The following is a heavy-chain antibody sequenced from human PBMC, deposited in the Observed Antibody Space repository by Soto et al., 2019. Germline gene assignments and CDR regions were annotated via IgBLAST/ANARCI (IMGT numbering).Heavy chain of an antibody. J-gene: IGHJ4*02. V-gene: IGHV4-34*01. Sequence: QVQLQQWGAGLLKPSETLSLTCAVYGGSFSGYYWSWIRQPPGKGLEWIGEINHSGSTNYNPSLKRGVTISRDTSKNQFSLELSSVAAADTAVYYCAIVDYGDRPIDYWGQGTLVTVSS. D-gene: IGHD4-17*01. CDR1: GGSFSGYY. CDR3: AIVDYGDRPIDY. CDR2: INHSGST.